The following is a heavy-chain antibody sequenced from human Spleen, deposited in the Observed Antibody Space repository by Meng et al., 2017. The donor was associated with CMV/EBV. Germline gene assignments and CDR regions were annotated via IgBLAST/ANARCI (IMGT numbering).Heavy chain of an antibody. D-gene: IGHD5-18*01. Sequence: GFTVGSCGMDWVRQAPGKGLGWVAVIYYDGSDKYYAESVKGRFTISRDNSKNTVYLQMSSLRAEDTAIYYCVRSGYSYGPYYFDYWGQGTLVTVSS. J-gene: IGHJ4*02. CDR2: IYYDGSDK. CDR3: VRSGYSYGPYYFDY. V-gene: IGHV3-33*01. CDR1: GFTVGSCG.